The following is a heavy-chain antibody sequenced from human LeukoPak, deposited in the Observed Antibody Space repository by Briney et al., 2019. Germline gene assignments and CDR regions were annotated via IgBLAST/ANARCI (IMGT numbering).Heavy chain of an antibody. Sequence: SETLSLTCTVSGGSISNYYWSWIRQPPGKGLEWIGYIYYSGSTNYNPSLKSRVTISVDTSKNQFSLKLSSVTAADTAVYYCARLDYSSWYELGYWGQGTLVTVSS. J-gene: IGHJ4*02. D-gene: IGHD6-13*01. CDR1: GGSISNYY. CDR2: IYYSGST. V-gene: IGHV4-59*08. CDR3: ARLDYSSWYELGY.